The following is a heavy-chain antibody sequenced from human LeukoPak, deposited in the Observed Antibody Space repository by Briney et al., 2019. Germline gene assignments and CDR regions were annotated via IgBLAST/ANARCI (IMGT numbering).Heavy chain of an antibody. D-gene: IGHD3-16*02. CDR3: ARAYDYVWGSDRYAKYFQH. Sequence: SETLSLTCAVYGGSFSGYYWSWIRQPPGKGLEWIGEINHSGSTNYNPSLKSRVTISVDTSKNQFSLKLSSVTAADTAVYYCARAYDYVWGSDRYAKYFQHWGQGTLVTVSS. V-gene: IGHV4-34*01. J-gene: IGHJ1*01. CDR2: INHSGST. CDR1: GGSFSGYY.